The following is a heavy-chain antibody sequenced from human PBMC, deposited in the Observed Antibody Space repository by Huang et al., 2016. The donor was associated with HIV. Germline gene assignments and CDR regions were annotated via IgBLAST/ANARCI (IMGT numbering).Heavy chain of an antibody. V-gene: IGHV3-74*01. CDR3: VRDPRIQSWLNYFDY. D-gene: IGHD3-22*01. J-gene: IGHJ4*02. CDR1: GFTFSGSW. CDR2: MNSDGSSS. Sequence: EVQLVESGGGLVQPGGSLRLSCAASGFTFSGSWMHWVRQAPGKGLVWVSRMNSDGSSSGYADSVKGRFTISRDNAKNTLYLQMNSLRAEDTAVYYCVRDPRIQSWLNYFDYWGQGTLVSVSS.